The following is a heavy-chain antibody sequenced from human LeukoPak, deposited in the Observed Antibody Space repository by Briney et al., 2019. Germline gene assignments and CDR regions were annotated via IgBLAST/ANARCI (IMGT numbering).Heavy chain of an antibody. J-gene: IGHJ5*02. CDR2: ISSSSSYI. CDR1: GFTFSSYT. V-gene: IGHV3-21*01. Sequence: GRSLRLSCAASGFTFSSYTMNWVRQAPGKGLEWVSSISSSSSYIYYADSVKGRVTISKDNTKNSMYLQMNNLSAEDTAVYDCARGNWIDRWGQGTLVTVSS. CDR3: ARGNWIDR.